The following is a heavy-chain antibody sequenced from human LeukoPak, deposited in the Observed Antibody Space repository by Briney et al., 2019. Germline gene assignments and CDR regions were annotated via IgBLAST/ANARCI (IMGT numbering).Heavy chain of an antibody. CDR3: ARFQVTGTYRFDY. CDR1: GFSLTTNGVG. D-gene: IGHD1-7*01. CDR2: IYWNDDK. Sequence: SGPTLVNPTQTLTLTCSFSGFSLTTNGVGVGWIRQPPAKAQEWLAVIYWNDDKHYSPFLKSRLTITKDASKEQVVLTVTNMDPVDTATYYCARFQVTGTYRFDYWGQGTLVTVSS. V-gene: IGHV2-5*01. J-gene: IGHJ4*02.